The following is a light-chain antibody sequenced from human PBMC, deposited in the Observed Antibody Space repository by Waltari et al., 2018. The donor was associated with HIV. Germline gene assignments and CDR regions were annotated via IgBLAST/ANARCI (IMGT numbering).Light chain of an antibody. J-gene: IGLJ3*02. CDR2: SNN. CDR3: ATWDDSLNGWV. V-gene: IGLV1-44*01. CDR1: SPNIGRNP. Sequence: QSVLTQPPSASGTPGQRVTISCSGSSPNIGRNPVNWYRQLPGTAPKLLIYSNNQRPSGVPDRFSGSKSGTSASLAISGLQSDYEADYYCATWDDSLNGWVFGGGTKLTVL.